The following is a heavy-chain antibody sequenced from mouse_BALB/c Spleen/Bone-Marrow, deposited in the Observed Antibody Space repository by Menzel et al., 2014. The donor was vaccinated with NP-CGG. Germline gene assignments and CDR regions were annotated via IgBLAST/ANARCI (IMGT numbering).Heavy chain of an antibody. D-gene: IGHD2-3*01. J-gene: IGHJ4*01. CDR3: ARWLLPYGLDY. V-gene: IGHV14-3*02. Sequence: VQLQQSGAEPVKPGASVKLSCTASGFNIKDTYMHWVKQRPEQGLEWIGRIDPANGNTKYDPKFQGKATIIADTSSNTAYLQLSSLTSEDTAVYYCARWLLPYGLDYWGQGTSVTVSS. CDR1: GFNIKDTY. CDR2: IDPANGNT.